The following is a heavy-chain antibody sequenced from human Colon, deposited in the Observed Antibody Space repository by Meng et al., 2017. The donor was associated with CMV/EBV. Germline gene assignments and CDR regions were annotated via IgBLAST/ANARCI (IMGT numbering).Heavy chain of an antibody. Sequence: ASVTVSCKTSGYAFVDYYIHWARQAPGQRLEWMGWMNSNEGHTVYTPHLRGRVSMTRDTSSNTAYMELTSLKSDDTAVYFCARGSQSQRLLDYWGQGTLVTVSS. J-gene: IGHJ4*02. CDR1: GYAFVDYY. CDR2: MNSNEGHT. D-gene: IGHD6-25*01. CDR3: ARGSQSQRLLDY. V-gene: IGHV1-2*02.